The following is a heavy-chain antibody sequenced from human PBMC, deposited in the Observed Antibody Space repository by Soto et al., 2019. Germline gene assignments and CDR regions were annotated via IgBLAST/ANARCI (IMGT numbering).Heavy chain of an antibody. CDR1: GFTFSNYN. J-gene: IGHJ4*02. Sequence: EVQLVESGGGLVQPGGSLRLSCAASGFTFSNYNMHWVRQAPGKGLEWVSYISSSSTTIYYADSVKGRFTISRDNAQNSLYLQMNSLRDDDTAVYYCAGYGDYAYWGQGTLVTVSS. V-gene: IGHV3-48*02. D-gene: IGHD4-17*01. CDR2: ISSSSTTI. CDR3: AGYGDYAY.